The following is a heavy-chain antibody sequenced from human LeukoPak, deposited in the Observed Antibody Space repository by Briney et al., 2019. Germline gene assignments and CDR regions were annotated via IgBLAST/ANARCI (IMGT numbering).Heavy chain of an antibody. J-gene: IGHJ3*02. CDR1: GGSISRYY. CDR3: VRNYWGGYDAFDI. D-gene: IGHD7-27*01. Sequence: SETLSLTCTVSGGSISRYYWSWIRQPPGKALEWIGYIYYSGSTDYNPSLKSRVTISVDTSKNQFSLKLRSVTAADTAVYYCVRNYWGGYDAFDIWGQGTMVTVSS. CDR2: IYYSGST. V-gene: IGHV4-59*08.